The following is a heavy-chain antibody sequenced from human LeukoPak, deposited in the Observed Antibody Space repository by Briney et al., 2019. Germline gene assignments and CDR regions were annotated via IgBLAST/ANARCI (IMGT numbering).Heavy chain of an antibody. V-gene: IGHV1-18*01. D-gene: IGHD6-6*01. J-gene: IGHJ4*02. CDR1: GYTFTNYG. Sequence: GASVRVSYKASGYTFTNYGISWVRQAPGQGLEWMGWISAYNGNTNYAQKLQGRVTLTTDASTSTAYMELRSLRSDDTAVYYCARGPSTVATRQDYWGQGTLVTVSS. CDR2: ISAYNGNT. CDR3: ARGPSTVATRQDY.